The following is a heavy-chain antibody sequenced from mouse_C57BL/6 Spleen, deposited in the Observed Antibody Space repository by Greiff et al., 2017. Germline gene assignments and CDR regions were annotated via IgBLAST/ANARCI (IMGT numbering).Heavy chain of an antibody. CDR1: GYTFTSYW. CDR2: INPSNGGT. CDR3: APDSSGYWYFDV. D-gene: IGHD3-2*02. J-gene: IGHJ1*03. Sequence: QVQLQQPGTELVKPGASVKLSCKASGYTFTSYWMHWVKQRPGPGLEWIGNINPSNGGTNYNEKFKSKATLTVDKSSSTAYMQLSSLTSEDSAVYYCAPDSSGYWYFDVWGTGTTVTVSS. V-gene: IGHV1-53*01.